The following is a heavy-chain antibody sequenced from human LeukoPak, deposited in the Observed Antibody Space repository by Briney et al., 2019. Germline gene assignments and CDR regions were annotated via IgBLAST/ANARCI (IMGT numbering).Heavy chain of an antibody. V-gene: IGHV1-3*01. CDR1: GYTFTSYA. Sequence: VASVTVSFKASGYTFTSYAMHWVRQAPGQRLEWMGWINAGNGNTKYSQKFQGRVTITRDTSASTAYMELSSLRSEDTAVYYCATGACSGGSCYSVSVDYWGQGTLVTVSS. D-gene: IGHD2-15*01. CDR3: ATGACSGGSCYSVSVDY. CDR2: INAGNGNT. J-gene: IGHJ4*02.